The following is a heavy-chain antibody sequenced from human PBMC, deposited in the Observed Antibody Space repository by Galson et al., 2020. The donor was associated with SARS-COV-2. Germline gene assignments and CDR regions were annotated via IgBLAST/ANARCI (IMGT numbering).Heavy chain of an antibody. Sequence: GESLKISCAASGFTFSSYSMNWVRQAPGKGLEWVSSISSSSSYIYYADSVKGRFTISRDNAKNSLYLHMNSLRAEDTAVYYCARVRRGYDLEAFDIWGQGTMVAVSS. CDR2: ISSSSSYI. J-gene: IGHJ3*02. CDR3: ARVRRGYDLEAFDI. CDR1: GFTFSSYS. D-gene: IGHD5-12*01. V-gene: IGHV3-21*01.